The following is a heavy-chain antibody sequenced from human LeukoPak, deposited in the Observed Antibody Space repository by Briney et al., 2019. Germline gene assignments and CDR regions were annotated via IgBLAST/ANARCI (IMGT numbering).Heavy chain of an antibody. J-gene: IGHJ4*02. V-gene: IGHV3-21*01. CDR1: GFIFSRYS. Sequence: GGSLRLSCAASGFIFSRYSMNWVRQAPGKGLEWVSSISSSSSYMYYADSVKGRFTISRDNAKNSLYLQMNSLRAEDTAVYYCARKNGLDYWGQGTLVTVSS. CDR2: ISSSSSYM. CDR3: ARKNGLDY.